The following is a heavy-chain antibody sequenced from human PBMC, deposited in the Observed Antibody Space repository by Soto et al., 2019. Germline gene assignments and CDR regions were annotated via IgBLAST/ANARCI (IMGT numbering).Heavy chain of an antibody. CDR3: ARDRSQYYDFWSGYYMLDY. Sequence: PGGSLRLSCAASGFTFSSYGMHWVRQAPGKGLEWVAVIWYDGSNKYYADSVKGRFTISRDNSKNTLYLQMNSLRAEDTAVYYCARDRSQYYDFWSGYYMLDYWGQGTLVTVSS. CDR1: GFTFSSYG. D-gene: IGHD3-3*01. CDR2: IWYDGSNK. J-gene: IGHJ4*02. V-gene: IGHV3-33*01.